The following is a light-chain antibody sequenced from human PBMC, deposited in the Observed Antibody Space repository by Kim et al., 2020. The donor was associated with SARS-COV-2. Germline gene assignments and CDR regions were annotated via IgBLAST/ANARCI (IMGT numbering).Light chain of an antibody. J-gene: IGLJ2*01. CDR3: QSGDSSVTV. CDR2: KDT. V-gene: IGLV3-25*03. Sequence: SYELTQPPSVSVSPGQTARVTCSGGALTKKYAYWYQQKPGQAPVLVIYKDTERPSGIPERFSGSSSGTIVTLTISGVQAEDEADYYCQSGDSSVTVFGGGTQLTFL. CDR1: ALTKKY.